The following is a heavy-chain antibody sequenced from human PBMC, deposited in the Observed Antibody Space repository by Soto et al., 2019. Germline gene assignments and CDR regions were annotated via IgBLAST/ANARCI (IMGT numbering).Heavy chain of an antibody. V-gene: IGHV4-30-4*01. CDR1: GGSISRGDYY. J-gene: IGHJ4*02. D-gene: IGHD3-9*01. CDR3: ARGSFFDPGPRFDY. CDR2: IYYSGST. Sequence: QVQLQESGTGLVKPSQTLSLTCTVSGGSISRGDYYWSWIRQPPGKGLEWIGYIYYSGSTYYNPSIKSRVTISVDTSKNQFSLKLSSVTAADTAVYYCARGSFFDPGPRFDYWGQGTLVTVSS.